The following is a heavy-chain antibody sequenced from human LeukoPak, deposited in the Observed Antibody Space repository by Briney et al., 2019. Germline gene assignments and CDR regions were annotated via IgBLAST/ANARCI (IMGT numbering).Heavy chain of an antibody. CDR1: GYTFNDHD. CDR3: ARDWSGSYEQ. D-gene: IGHD1-26*01. CDR2: INPNSGGT. Sequence: ASVKVSCKASGYTFNDHDMHWFLQAPGQGLEWMGRINPNSGGTTYAQKFQGRVTMTRDTSISTAYMELSRLTSDDTAVYYCARDWSGSYEQWGQGTLVSVSS. V-gene: IGHV1-2*06. J-gene: IGHJ4*02.